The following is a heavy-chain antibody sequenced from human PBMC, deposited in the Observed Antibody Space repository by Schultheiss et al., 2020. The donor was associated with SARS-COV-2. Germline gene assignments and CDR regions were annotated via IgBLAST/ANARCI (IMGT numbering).Heavy chain of an antibody. CDR2: IDYSGRI. V-gene: IGHV4-30-4*01. J-gene: IGHJ4*02. D-gene: IGHD5-12*01. Sequence: SETLSLTCTVSGGSVRSGDSYWSWIRQPPGKGLEWIGYIDYSGRIFYNPSLKSRLTISVDTSKNQFSLKLNSVTAADTAVYYCARHGGRYSIKYHFDSWGQGTLVTVSS. CDR1: GGSVRSGDSY. CDR3: ARHGGRYSIKYHFDS.